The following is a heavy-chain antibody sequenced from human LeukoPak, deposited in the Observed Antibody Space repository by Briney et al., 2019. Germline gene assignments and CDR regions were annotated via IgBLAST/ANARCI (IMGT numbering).Heavy chain of an antibody. V-gene: IGHV4-59*08. CDR3: ARHLLVATIHDAFDI. Sequence: KTSETLSLTCTVSGGSISSYYWSWIRQPPGKGLEWIGYIYYSGSTNYNPSLKSRVTISVDTSKNQFSLKLSSATAADTAVYYCARHLLVATIHDAFDIWGQGTMVTVSS. J-gene: IGHJ3*02. CDR2: IYYSGST. D-gene: IGHD5-12*01. CDR1: GGSISSYY.